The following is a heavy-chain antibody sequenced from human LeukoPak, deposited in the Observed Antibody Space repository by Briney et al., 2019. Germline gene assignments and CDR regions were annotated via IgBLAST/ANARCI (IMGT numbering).Heavy chain of an antibody. CDR1: GYSFSSYG. CDR3: ARDVSDQWLVYFDY. CDR2: IIPILGIA. Sequence: GASVKVSCKASGYSFSSYGMNWVRQAPGQGFEWMGRIIPILGIANYAQKFQGRVTITTDKSTSTAYMELSSLRSEDTAVYYCARDVSDQWLVYFDYWGQGTLVTVSS. V-gene: IGHV1-69*04. D-gene: IGHD6-19*01. J-gene: IGHJ4*02.